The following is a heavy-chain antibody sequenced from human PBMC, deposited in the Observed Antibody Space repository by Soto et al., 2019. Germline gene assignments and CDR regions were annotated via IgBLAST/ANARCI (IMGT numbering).Heavy chain of an antibody. J-gene: IGHJ6*02. Sequence: PGGSLRLSCAASGFTFSSYSMNWVRQAPGKGLEWVSSISSSSSYIYYADSVKGRFTISRDNAKNSLYLQMNSLRAEDTAVYYCARTIAAAGTYYYYYGMYVWGQGTTVTVSS. CDR2: ISSSSSYI. CDR1: GFTFSSYS. D-gene: IGHD6-13*01. V-gene: IGHV3-21*01. CDR3: ARTIAAAGTYYYYYGMYV.